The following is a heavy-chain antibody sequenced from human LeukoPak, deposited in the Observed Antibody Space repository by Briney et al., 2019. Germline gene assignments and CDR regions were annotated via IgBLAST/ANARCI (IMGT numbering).Heavy chain of an antibody. V-gene: IGHV3-21*01. CDR3: ATYDSSGAFDS. CDR1: GFTFSSYS. Sequence: GGSLRLSCAASGFTFSSYSMNWVRQAPGKGLEWVSSISSSSSYIYYADSVKGRFTISRDNAKNSLYLQMNSLRAEDTGVYYCATYDSSGAFDSWGPGTLVTVSS. D-gene: IGHD3-22*01. CDR2: ISSSSSYI. J-gene: IGHJ4*02.